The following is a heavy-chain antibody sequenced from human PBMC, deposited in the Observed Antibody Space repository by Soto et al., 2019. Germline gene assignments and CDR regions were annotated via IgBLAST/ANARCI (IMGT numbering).Heavy chain of an antibody. Sequence: AETLSLTCSVPGGSINSNSWSWIRQPAGKGREWIGRVYSSGTTDYNPSLNSRATMSVETSNNQFSLKLTSVTAADTAVYYCARDIGSSDYAEGYWGQGIQVTVSS. D-gene: IGHD2-2*01. V-gene: IGHV4-4*07. J-gene: IGHJ4*02. CDR2: VYSSGTT. CDR1: GGSINSNS. CDR3: ARDIGSSDYAEGY.